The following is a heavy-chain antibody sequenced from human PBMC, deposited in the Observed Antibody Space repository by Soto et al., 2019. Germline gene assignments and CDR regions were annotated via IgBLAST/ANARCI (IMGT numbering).Heavy chain of an antibody. V-gene: IGHV4-4*07. CDR3: ASSFSHYDRSGPIYYYYYYGMDV. Sequence: QVQLQESGPGLVKPSETLSLTCTVSGGSISSYYWSWIRQPAGKGLEWIGRIYTSGSTNYNTALKNRVTMSVDTSKNQFSRKLSSVTAADTAVYYCASSFSHYDRSGPIYYYYYYGMDVWGQGTTVTVSS. D-gene: IGHD3-22*01. CDR1: GGSISSYY. J-gene: IGHJ6*02. CDR2: IYTSGST.